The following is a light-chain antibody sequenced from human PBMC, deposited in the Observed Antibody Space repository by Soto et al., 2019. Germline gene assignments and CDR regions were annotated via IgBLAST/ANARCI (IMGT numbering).Light chain of an antibody. CDR3: QHYGESSST. Sequence: IVLTQSPGTLSLSPGEVATLSCGASQTITYNFLAWYQKKPGLAPRLLVYDASNRATGIPDRFSGSGSGTDFTLTISTLEPEDFPVYYCQHYGESSSTFGGGTRVEI. CDR1: QTITYNF. V-gene: IGKV3D-20*01. J-gene: IGKJ4*01. CDR2: DAS.